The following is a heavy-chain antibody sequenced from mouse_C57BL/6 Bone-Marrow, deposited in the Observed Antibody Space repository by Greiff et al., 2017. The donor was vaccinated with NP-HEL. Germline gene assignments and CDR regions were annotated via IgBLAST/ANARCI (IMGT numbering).Heavy chain of an antibody. CDR3: AREGGLRRRTYAMDY. V-gene: IGHV5-16*01. Sequence: EVHLVESEGGLVQPGSSMKLSCTASGFTFSDYSMAWVRQVPEKGLEWVANINYDGSSTYYLDSLKSCFIISRDNAKNILYLQMSSLKSEDTATYYCAREGGLRRRTYAMDYWGQGTSVTVSS. D-gene: IGHD2-4*01. CDR1: GFTFSDYS. J-gene: IGHJ4*01. CDR2: INYDGSST.